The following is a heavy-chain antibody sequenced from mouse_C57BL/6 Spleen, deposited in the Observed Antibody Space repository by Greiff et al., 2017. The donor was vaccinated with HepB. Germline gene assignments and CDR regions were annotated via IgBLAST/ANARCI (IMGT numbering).Heavy chain of an antibody. CDR2: INPYNGGT. CDR1: GYTFTDYY. CDR3: ARGLRRDYAMDY. Sequence: EVKLQQSGPVLVKPGASVKMSCKASGYTFTDYYMNWVKQSHGKSLEWIGVINPYNGGTSYNQKFKGKATLTVDKSSSTAYMELNSLTSEDSAVYYCARGLRRDYAMDYWGQGTSVTVSS. D-gene: IGHD2-4*01. V-gene: IGHV1-19*01. J-gene: IGHJ4*01.